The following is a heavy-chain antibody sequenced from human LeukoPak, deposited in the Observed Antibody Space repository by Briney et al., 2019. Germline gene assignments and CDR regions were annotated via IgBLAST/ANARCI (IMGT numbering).Heavy chain of an antibody. J-gene: IGHJ4*02. CDR1: GYTFTSYG. CDR2: INAGNGNT. V-gene: IGHV1-3*01. CDR3: ARSIGDYETFDY. Sequence: ASVKVSCKASGYTFTSYGISWVRQAPGQRLEWMGWINAGNGNTKYSQKFQGRVTITRDTSASTAYMELSSLRSEDTAVYYCARSIGDYETFDYWGQGTLVTVSS. D-gene: IGHD4-17*01.